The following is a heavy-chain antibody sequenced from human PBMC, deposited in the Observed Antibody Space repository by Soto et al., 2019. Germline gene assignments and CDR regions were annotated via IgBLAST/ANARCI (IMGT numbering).Heavy chain of an antibody. CDR1: GYTFTSYA. J-gene: IGHJ4*02. V-gene: IGHV1-3*01. D-gene: IGHD5-18*01. Sequence: GASVKVSCKASGYTFTSYAMHWVRQAPGQRLEWMGWINAGNGNTKYSQKFQGRVTITRDTSASTAYMELSSLRSEDTAVYYCARDLRSIQLWSVFDYWGQGTLVTVSS. CDR2: INAGNGNT. CDR3: ARDLRSIQLWSVFDY.